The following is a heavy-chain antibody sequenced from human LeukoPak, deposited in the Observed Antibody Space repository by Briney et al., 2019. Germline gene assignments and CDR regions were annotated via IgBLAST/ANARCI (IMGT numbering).Heavy chain of an antibody. J-gene: IGHJ4*02. CDR3: ARVDSSGYHFDY. D-gene: IGHD3-22*01. Sequence: SQTLSLTCAVSGGSISSGGYSWSWLRQPPGKGLEWIGYIYHSGSTYYNPSLKSRVTISVDRSKNRFSLKLRSVTAADTAVYYCARVDSSGYHFDYWGQGTLVTVSS. CDR1: GGSISSGGYS. CDR2: IYHSGST. V-gene: IGHV4-30-2*01.